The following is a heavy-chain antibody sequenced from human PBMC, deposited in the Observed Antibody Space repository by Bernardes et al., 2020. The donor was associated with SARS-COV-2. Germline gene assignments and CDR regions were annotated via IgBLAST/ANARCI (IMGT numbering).Heavy chain of an antibody. D-gene: IGHD5-12*01. CDR2: ISGDEGNT. CDR1: GYTFTSYG. Sequence: ASVKVSCKASGYTFTSYGISWVRQAPGQGLEWMGWISGDEGNTNYAHKFHGRVTMTTDTSTSTAHMELRSPRSDDTAVYYCATVVGYSYGGGWFDPWGQGTLVTVSS. CDR3: ATVVGYSYGGGWFDP. J-gene: IGHJ5*02. V-gene: IGHV1-18*01.